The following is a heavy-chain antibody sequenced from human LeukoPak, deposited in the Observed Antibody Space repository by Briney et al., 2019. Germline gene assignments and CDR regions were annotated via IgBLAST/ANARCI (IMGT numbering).Heavy chain of an antibody. CDR3: ARTKGNTRLGDDDALDI. J-gene: IGHJ3*02. CDR2: IYPGDSDT. Sequence: GESLKISCKGSGYSFTSYWIGWVRQMPGKGLEWMGIIYPGDSDTRYSPSFQGQVTISADKSISTAYLQWSSLKASDTAMYYCARTKGNTRLGDDDALDIWGQGTMVTVSS. D-gene: IGHD3-10*02. V-gene: IGHV5-51*01. CDR1: GYSFTSYW.